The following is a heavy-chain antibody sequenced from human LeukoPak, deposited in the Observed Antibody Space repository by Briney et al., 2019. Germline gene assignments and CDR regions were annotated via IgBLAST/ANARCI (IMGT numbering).Heavy chain of an antibody. Sequence: GGSLRLSCAASGLGFSSYSFNWIRQAPGKGLEWVSFITPTTSYIYYADSVRGRFTISRENAKNSLYLQMNSLRAEDTAVYYCARIRRTSDRGGYYYYYDYWGQGTLVTVSS. CDR1: GLGFSSYS. V-gene: IGHV3-21*01. CDR2: ITPTTSYI. D-gene: IGHD3-22*01. J-gene: IGHJ4*02. CDR3: ARIRRTSDRGGYYYYYDY.